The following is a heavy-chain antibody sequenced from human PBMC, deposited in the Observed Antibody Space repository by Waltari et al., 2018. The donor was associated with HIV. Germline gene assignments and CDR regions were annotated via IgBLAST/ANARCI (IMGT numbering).Heavy chain of an antibody. CDR3: AKDDSTGSSGYYPFHY. V-gene: IGHV3-23*04. CDR1: GFTFTNYA. CDR2: ISGSGVST. D-gene: IGHD3-22*01. Sequence: EVQLVESGGGLVQPGGSLRLSCAASGFTFTNYAMNWVRQAPGKGLEWGSAISGSGVSTYYADSGKGRFTISRDNSKNTLYLQMNSLRAEDTAVYYCAKDDSTGSSGYYPFHYWGQGTLITVSS. J-gene: IGHJ4*02.